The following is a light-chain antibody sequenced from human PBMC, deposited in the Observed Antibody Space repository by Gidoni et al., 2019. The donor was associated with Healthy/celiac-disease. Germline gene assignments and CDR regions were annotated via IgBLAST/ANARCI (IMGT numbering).Light chain of an antibody. Sequence: DIQMTQSPSSLSASVGDRVTITCRASQSISSYLNWYQQKPGKAPKLLIYAASSLQSGVPSRFSGSGSGTDFTLTISSLQPADFATYYCQPSYSTLWTFGQGTKVEIK. V-gene: IGKV1-39*01. J-gene: IGKJ1*01. CDR1: QSISSY. CDR2: AAS. CDR3: QPSYSTLWT.